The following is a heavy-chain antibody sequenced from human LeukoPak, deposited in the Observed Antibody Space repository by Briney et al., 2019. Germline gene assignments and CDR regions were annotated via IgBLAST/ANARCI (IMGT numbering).Heavy chain of an antibody. D-gene: IGHD3-22*01. V-gene: IGHV3-30*18. J-gene: IGHJ6*02. CDR3: AKDGKKYYYDSSGYYRTYYYYGMDV. CDR1: GFTFSSYG. CDR2: ISYDGSNK. Sequence: PGGSLRLSCAASGFTFSSYGMHWVRQAPGKGLEWVAVISYDGSNKYYADSMKGRFTISRDNSKNTLYLQMNSLRAEDTAVYYCAKDGKKYYYDSSGYYRTYYYYGMDVWGQGTTVTVSS.